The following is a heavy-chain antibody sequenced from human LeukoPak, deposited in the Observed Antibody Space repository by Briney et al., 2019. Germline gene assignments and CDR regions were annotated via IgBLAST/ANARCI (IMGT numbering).Heavy chain of an antibody. J-gene: IGHJ4*02. CDR3: ARDRGGNEFDY. V-gene: IGHV3-30*03. CDR2: ISYDGNNN. Sequence: SLRLSCTASGFTFSNYGMHWVRQAPGKGLEWMATISYDGNNNYYTYSVKGRFTVSSDNSKNTLYLQMNSLRGEDTGVYYCARDRGGNEFDYWGQGTLVTVSS. CDR1: GFTFSNYG. D-gene: IGHD4-23*01.